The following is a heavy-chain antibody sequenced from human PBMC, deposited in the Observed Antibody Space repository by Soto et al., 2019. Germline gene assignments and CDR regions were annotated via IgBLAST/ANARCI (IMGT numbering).Heavy chain of an antibody. J-gene: IGHJ4*02. CDR3: ARGGCGWYFHVFDY. Sequence: SETLSLTSTVYGGSFSGYYWSWIRQPPGKGLEWIGEINHSGSTNYNPSLKSRVTISVDTSKNQCSLKLSSVTAANTAVYYCARGGCGWYFHVFDYWGQGTLVTVSS. D-gene: IGHD6-19*01. CDR2: INHSGST. V-gene: IGHV4-34*01. CDR1: GGSFSGYY.